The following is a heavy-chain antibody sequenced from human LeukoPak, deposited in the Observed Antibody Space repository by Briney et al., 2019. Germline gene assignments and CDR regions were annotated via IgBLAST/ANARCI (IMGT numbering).Heavy chain of an antibody. V-gene: IGHV4-31*01. CDR3: ARGLAANYFFDY. D-gene: IGHD6-13*01. CDR2: SYYSGNT. Sequence: SETLSLTCTVSGGSISSDDYYWSWIRQHPGKGLEWIGYSYYSGNTYYNPSLKSPVTLSVDTSKNQFSLKVISVTAADTAVYYCARGLAANYFFDYWGPGTLVTVSS. J-gene: IGHJ4*02. CDR1: GGSISSDDYY.